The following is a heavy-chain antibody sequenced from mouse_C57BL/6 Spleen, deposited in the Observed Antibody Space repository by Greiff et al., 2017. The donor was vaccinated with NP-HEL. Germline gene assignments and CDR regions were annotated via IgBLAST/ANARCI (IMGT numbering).Heavy chain of an antibody. D-gene: IGHD2-4*01. CDR3: ASFYYDYDEGYYFDY. J-gene: IGHJ2*01. CDR1: GYAFSSSW. V-gene: IGHV1-82*01. CDR2: IYPGDGDT. Sequence: QVQLKQSGPELVKPGASVKISCKASGYAFSSSWMNWVKQRPGKGLEWIGRIYPGDGDTNYNGKFKGKATLTADKSSSTAYMQLSSLTSEDSAVYFCASFYYDYDEGYYFDYWGQGTTLTVSS.